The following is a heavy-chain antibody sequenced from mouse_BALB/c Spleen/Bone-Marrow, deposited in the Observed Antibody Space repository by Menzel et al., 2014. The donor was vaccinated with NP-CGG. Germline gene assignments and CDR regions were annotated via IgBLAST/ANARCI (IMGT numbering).Heavy chain of an antibody. CDR2: INPSNGRP. CDR3: ARTIATLYYAMDY. V-gene: IGHV1S81*02. CDR1: GFTFTSYW. Sequence: VKLMESGAEPVKPGASVKLSCKASGFTFTSYWMHWVKQRPGQGLEWIGEINPSNGRPNYDGKFKYKATLTVDKSSSTAYMHLSSLRSEDSAVYYCARTIATLYYAMDYWGQGTSVTVSS. J-gene: IGHJ4*01.